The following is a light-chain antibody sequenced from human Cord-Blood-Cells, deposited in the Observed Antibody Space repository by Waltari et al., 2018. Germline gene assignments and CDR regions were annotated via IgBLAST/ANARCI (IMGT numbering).Light chain of an antibody. CDR3: QQSNSTPFT. CDR1: QPISSY. J-gene: IGKJ2*01. V-gene: IGKV1-39*01. CDR2: AAS. Sequence: IQMTQSPSSLSASVGDRVAITCRASQPISSYLTWYHQKPGKAPKLLIYAASSLQSGVPSRFSGSGSGTDFTLTISSLQPEDFATYYCQQSNSTPFTFGQGTKLEIK.